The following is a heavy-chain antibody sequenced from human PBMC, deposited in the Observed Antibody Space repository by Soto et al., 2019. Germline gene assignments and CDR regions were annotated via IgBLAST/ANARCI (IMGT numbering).Heavy chain of an antibody. CDR1: GGSIIGYY. J-gene: IGHJ4*02. D-gene: IGHD4-17*01. CDR3: ARLVNVLRTVTTPYYFDY. CDR2: IYYSGST. V-gene: IGHV4-59*08. Sequence: SVTMCLTCPVAGGSIIGYYASWIRKNTGKGLEWIGYIYYSGSTNYNPSLKSRVTISVDTSKNQFSLKLSSVTAADTAVYYCARLVNVLRTVTTPYYFDYWGQGTLVTVSS.